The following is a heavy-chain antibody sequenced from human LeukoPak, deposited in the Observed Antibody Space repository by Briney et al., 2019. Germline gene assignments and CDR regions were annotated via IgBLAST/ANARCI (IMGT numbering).Heavy chain of an antibody. D-gene: IGHD1-26*01. V-gene: IGHV4-34*01. CDR3: ARVSGSYEGRGVYFDY. CDR1: GGSFSGYY. J-gene: IGHJ4*02. CDR2: INHGGST. Sequence: TSETLSLTCAVYGGSFSGYYWSWIRQPPGKGLEWIGEINHGGSTNYNPSLKSRVTISVDTSKNQFSLKLSSVTAADTAVYYCARVSGSYEGRGVYFDYWGQGTLVTVSS.